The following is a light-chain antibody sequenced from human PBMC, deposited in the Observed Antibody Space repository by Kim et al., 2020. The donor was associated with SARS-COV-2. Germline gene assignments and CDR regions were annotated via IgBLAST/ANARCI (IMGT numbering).Light chain of an antibody. CDR3: CSYAGSSTLV. V-gene: IGLV2-23*02. Sequence: QSITSSCTGTSSDVGSSNLVSWYQQHPGKAPKLMIYEVSKRPSGVSNRFSGSKSGNTASLTISGLQAEDEADYYCCSYAGSSTLVFGGGTKLTVL. CDR1: SSDVGSSNL. J-gene: IGLJ3*02. CDR2: EVS.